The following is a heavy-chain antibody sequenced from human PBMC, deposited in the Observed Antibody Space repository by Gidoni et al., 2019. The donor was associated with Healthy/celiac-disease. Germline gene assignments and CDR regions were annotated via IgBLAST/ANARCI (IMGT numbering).Heavy chain of an antibody. J-gene: IGHJ6*02. V-gene: IGHV3-9*01. Sequence: EVQLVESGGGLVQPGRSLRLSCAASGFTFDDYAMHWVRQAPGKGLGWVSGISWNSGSIGYADSVKGRFTISRDNAKNSLYLQMNSLRAEDTALYYCAKDSWLRFHGMDVWGQGTTVTVSS. CDR3: AKDSWLRFHGMDV. CDR1: GFTFDDYA. CDR2: ISWNSGSI. D-gene: IGHD5-12*01.